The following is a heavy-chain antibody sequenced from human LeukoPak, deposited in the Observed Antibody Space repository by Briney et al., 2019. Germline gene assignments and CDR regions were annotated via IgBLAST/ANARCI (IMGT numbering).Heavy chain of an antibody. CDR2: IKQDGSEK. Sequence: GGSLRLSCAASGFTFSSYWMSWVRQAPGKGLEWVANIKQDGSEKYYVDSVKGRFTISRDNAKNSLYLQMNSLRAEDTAAYYCAKDRVATDYYYYYGMDVWGQGTTVTVSS. V-gene: IGHV3-7*01. D-gene: IGHD5-12*01. CDR3: AKDRVATDYYYYYGMDV. J-gene: IGHJ6*02. CDR1: GFTFSSYW.